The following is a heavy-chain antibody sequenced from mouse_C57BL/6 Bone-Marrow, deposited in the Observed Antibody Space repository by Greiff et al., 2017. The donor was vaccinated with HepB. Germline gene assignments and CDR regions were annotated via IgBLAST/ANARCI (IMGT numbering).Heavy chain of an antibody. CDR2: ISYDGSN. J-gene: IGHJ3*01. CDR3: ARLYYDYGAY. CDR1: GYSITSGYY. V-gene: IGHV3-6*01. Sequence: EVKLMESGPGLVKPSQSLSLTCSVTGYSITSGYYWNWIRQFPGNKLEWMGYISYDGSNNYNPSLKNRISITRDTSKNQFFLKLNSVTTEDTATYYCARLYYDYGAYWGQGTLVTVSA. D-gene: IGHD2-4*01.